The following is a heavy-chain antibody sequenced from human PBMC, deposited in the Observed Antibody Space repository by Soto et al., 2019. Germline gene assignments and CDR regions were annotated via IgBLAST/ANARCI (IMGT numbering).Heavy chain of an antibody. CDR2: IYYSGST. J-gene: IGHJ2*01. CDR3: ARVGPASFDL. Sequence: QVQLQESGPGLVKPSQTLSLTCTVSGGAISSGDYYWSWIRQPPGKGLEWIGYIYYSGSTYYNPALESRVTISVDPSKNQYSLKPSSVTAADTAVYYCARVGPASFDLWGRGTLVTVSS. D-gene: IGHD2-2*01. CDR1: GGAISSGDYY. V-gene: IGHV4-30-4*01.